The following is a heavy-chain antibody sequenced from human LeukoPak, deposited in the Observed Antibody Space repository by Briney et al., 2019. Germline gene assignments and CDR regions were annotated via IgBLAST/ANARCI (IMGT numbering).Heavy chain of an antibody. CDR1: GFTFSSYG. CDR3: AKDMMTAGFGDYYYGMDV. V-gene: IGHV3-30*18. D-gene: IGHD3-10*01. Sequence: PGRSLSLSCAASGFTFSSYGMHWVRQAPGKGLEWVGVISYEGSNNYYAESVTVRLTISRDNSKNTPYLQMNSLRAEDTAAYYCAKDMMTAGFGDYYYGMDVWGQGTTVTVSS. J-gene: IGHJ6*02. CDR2: ISYEGSNN.